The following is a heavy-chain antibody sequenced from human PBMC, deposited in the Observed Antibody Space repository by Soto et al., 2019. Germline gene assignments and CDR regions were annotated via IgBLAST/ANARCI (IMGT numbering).Heavy chain of an antibody. CDR1: GYTFTTYW. CDR3: ARHTTGTGDF. CDR2: IYPGDSDT. J-gene: IGHJ4*02. D-gene: IGHD1-1*01. Sequence: PGASLKISCQGSGYTFTTYWIGWVRQMPGEGLEWMGIIYPGDSDTRYSPSFQGQVTISADKSISTAYLQWSSLRASDTAMYYCARHTTGTGDFWGQGTLVTVSS. V-gene: IGHV5-51*01.